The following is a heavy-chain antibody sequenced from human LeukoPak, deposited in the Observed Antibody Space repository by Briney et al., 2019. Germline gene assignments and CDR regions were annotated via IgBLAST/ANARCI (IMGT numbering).Heavy chain of an antibody. V-gene: IGHV3-23*01. Sequence: GGSLRLSCAASGFTFSSYAMSWVRQAPGKGLEWVSGISGSGVSTYYADSVKGRFTISRDNSKNTLYLQMNSLRAEDTAVYYCAKHSVAGLVDYWGQGTLVTVSS. CDR2: ISGSGVST. J-gene: IGHJ4*02. CDR1: GFTFSSYA. CDR3: AKHSVAGLVDY. D-gene: IGHD6-19*01.